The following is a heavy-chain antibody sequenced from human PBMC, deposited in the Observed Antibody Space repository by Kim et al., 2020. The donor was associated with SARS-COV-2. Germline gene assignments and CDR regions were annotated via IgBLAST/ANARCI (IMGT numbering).Heavy chain of an antibody. CDR1: GGSISSYY. CDR3: AGTSGGDCP. V-gene: IGHV4-59*08. J-gene: IGHJ5*02. Sequence: SETLSLTCTVSGGSISSYYWSWIRQPPGKGLEWIGYIYYSGSTNYNPSLKSRVTISVDTSKNQFSLKLSSVTAADTAVYYCAGTSGGDCPWGQGTLVTVSS. CDR2: IYYSGST. D-gene: IGHD2-21*02.